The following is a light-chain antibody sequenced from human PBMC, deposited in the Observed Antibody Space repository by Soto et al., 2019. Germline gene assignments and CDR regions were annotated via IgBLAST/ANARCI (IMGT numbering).Light chain of an antibody. Sequence: QSVLTQPPSLSGTPGQWVTISCSGSTSDIGGNTVHWYQHLPETAPKLLIYFDDQRPSGVPDRFSGSKSGTSASLAISGLPSEDEADYYCATWDDSLNAAVFGGGTQLTVL. V-gene: IGLV1-44*01. J-gene: IGLJ7*01. CDR1: TSDIGGNT. CDR2: FDD. CDR3: ATWDDSLNAAV.